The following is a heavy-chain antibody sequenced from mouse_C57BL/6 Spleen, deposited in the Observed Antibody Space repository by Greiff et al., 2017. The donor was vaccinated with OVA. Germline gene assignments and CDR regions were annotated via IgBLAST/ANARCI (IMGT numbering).Heavy chain of an antibody. CDR2: ISYDGSN. Sequence: EVKLEESGPGLVKPSQSLSLTCSVTGYSITSGYYWNWIRQFPGNKLEWMGYISYDGSNNYNPSLKDRISITRDTSKNQFFLKLNSVTTEDTATYYCARANWVYYFDYWGQGTTLTVSS. CDR1: GYSITSGYY. CDR3: ARANWVYYFDY. D-gene: IGHD4-1*01. V-gene: IGHV3-6*01. J-gene: IGHJ2*01.